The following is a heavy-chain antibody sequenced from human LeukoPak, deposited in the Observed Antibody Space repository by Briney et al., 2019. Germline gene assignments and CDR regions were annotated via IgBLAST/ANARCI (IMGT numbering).Heavy chain of an antibody. Sequence: GGSLRLSCAASGFSFISHAMSWVRQAPGKGLEGVSAISGSGGSTYYADSVKGRFTISRDNSKNTLYLQMNSLRAEDTAVYYCAKALAAAGTDFDYWGQGTLVTVSS. V-gene: IGHV3-23*01. CDR1: GFSFISHA. CDR2: ISGSGGST. D-gene: IGHD6-13*01. J-gene: IGHJ4*02. CDR3: AKALAAAGTDFDY.